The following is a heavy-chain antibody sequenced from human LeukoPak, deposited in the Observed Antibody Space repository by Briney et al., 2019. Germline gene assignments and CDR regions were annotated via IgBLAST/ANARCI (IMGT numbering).Heavy chain of an antibody. V-gene: IGHV3-21*01. CDR3: ARYYYGSGTSFDP. J-gene: IGHJ5*02. CDR2: ISSSSTYI. CDR1: GFTFSDYS. D-gene: IGHD3-10*01. Sequence: GGSLRLSCAASGFTFSDYSMNWVRQAPGKGLEWVSSISSSSTYIYYADSVKGRFTISRDNAKNSLYLQMSSLRAEDTAVFYCARYYYGSGTSFDPWGQGTLVTVSS.